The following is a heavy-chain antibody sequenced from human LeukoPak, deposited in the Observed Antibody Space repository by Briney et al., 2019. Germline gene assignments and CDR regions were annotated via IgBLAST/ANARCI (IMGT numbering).Heavy chain of an antibody. D-gene: IGHD2-21*02. V-gene: IGHV3-30*04. Sequence: PGGSLRLSCAASGFTFSSYAMHWVRQAPGKALEWVAVISYDGSNKYYADSVKRRFTISGDNSKNTLYLQMNSLRAEDTAVYYCAGAYCGGDCYSVDDAFDIWGQGTMVTVSS. CDR2: ISYDGSNK. CDR1: GFTFSSYA. J-gene: IGHJ3*02. CDR3: AGAYCGGDCYSVDDAFDI.